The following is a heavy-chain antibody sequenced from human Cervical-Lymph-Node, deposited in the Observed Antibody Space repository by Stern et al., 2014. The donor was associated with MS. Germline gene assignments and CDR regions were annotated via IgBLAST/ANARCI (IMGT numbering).Heavy chain of an antibody. CDR3: ARESCSTTSCYLGDSGMDV. CDR2: ISSSSSYM. J-gene: IGHJ6*02. V-gene: IGHV3-21*01. D-gene: IGHD2-2*01. CDR1: GFTFSTYS. Sequence: EVQLVESGGGLVKPGGSLRLSCAASGFTFSTYSMNWVRQAPGKGLEWVSSISSSSSYMYYADSVKGRFTISRDNAKNSLYLQMSSLRAEDTAVYYCARESCSTTSCYLGDSGMDVWGQGTTVTVSS.